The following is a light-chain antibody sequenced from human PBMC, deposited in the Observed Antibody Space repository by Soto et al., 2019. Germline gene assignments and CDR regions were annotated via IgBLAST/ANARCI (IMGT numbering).Light chain of an antibody. CDR3: QQSYSAPLT. CDR1: QYINTY. Sequence: DIQMTQSPSSLSASIGDRVTIACRASQYINTYLNWYQQKPGKAPKLLFYAASSLQSGVPSRFSGSGSGTDFTLIITSLQPEDFATYSCQQSYSAPLTFGGGTKVEIK. V-gene: IGKV1-39*01. CDR2: AAS. J-gene: IGKJ4*01.